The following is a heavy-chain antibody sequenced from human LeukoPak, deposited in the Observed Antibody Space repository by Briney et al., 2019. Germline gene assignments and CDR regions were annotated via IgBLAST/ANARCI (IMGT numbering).Heavy chain of an antibody. CDR3: ASASVVVVAAMVY. Sequence: PSETLSLTCAVYGGSFSGYYWSWIRQPPGKGLEWIGEINHSGSTNYNPSLKSRVTISVDTSKNQFSLKLSSVTAADTAVYYCASASVVVVAAMVYWGQGTLVTVSS. CDR1: GGSFSGYY. CDR2: INHSGST. V-gene: IGHV4-34*01. D-gene: IGHD2-15*01. J-gene: IGHJ4*02.